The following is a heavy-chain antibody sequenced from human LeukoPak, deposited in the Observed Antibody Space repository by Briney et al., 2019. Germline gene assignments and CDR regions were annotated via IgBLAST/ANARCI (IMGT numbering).Heavy chain of an antibody. J-gene: IGHJ4*02. V-gene: IGHV1-69*13. CDR2: IIPIFGTA. D-gene: IGHD5-12*01. CDR1: GYTFTDYY. Sequence: GASVKVSCKASGYTFTDYYMHWVRQAPGQGLEWMGGIIPIFGTANYAQKFQGRVTITADESTSTAYMELSSLRSEDTAVYYCARRRYSGYDYDYWGQGTLVTVSS. CDR3: ARRRYSGYDYDY.